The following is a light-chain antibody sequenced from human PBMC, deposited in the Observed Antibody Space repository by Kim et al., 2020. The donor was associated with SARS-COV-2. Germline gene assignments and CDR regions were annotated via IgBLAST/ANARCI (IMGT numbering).Light chain of an antibody. CDR2: QNR. Sequence: VPPGQTASITCSGDELGDKYASWYQQKPGQSPVLVIYQNRKRPSGFPARFSGSNSGNTATLAISGTHAIDEADYYCQAWDSSTVVFGGGTQLTVL. J-gene: IGLJ2*01. V-gene: IGLV3-1*01. CDR1: ELGDKY. CDR3: QAWDSSTVV.